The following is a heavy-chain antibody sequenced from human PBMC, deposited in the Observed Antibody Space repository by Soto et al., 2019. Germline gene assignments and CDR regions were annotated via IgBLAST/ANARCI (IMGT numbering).Heavy chain of an antibody. CDR1: GYTFTSYG. CDR3: AGVPSGLGGYYSYGMDV. Sequence: QVQLVQSGAEVKKPGASVKVSCKASGYTFTSYGISWVRQAPGQGLEWMGWISAYNGNTNYAQKLQGRVTMTTDTATRTAYMELRSLRSDDPAVYYWAGVPSGLGGYYSYGMDVGGQGTTVTVSS. J-gene: IGHJ6*02. V-gene: IGHV1-18*01. CDR2: ISAYNGNT. D-gene: IGHD3-16*01.